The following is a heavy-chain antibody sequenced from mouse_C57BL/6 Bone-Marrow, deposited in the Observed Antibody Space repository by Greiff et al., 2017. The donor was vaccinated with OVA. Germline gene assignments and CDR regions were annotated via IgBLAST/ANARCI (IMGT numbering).Heavy chain of an antibody. D-gene: IGHD2-1*01. V-gene: IGHV1-26*01. CDR1: GYTFTDYY. CDR2: INPNNGGT. J-gene: IGHJ4*01. Sequence: VQLQQSGPELVKPGASVKISCKASGYTFTDYYMNWVKQSHGKSLEWIGDINPNNGGTSYNQKFKGKATLTVDKSSSTAYMELRSLTAEDSAVYYCARESVIYYGNLYYAMDYWGQGTSVTVSS. CDR3: ARESVIYYGNLYYAMDY.